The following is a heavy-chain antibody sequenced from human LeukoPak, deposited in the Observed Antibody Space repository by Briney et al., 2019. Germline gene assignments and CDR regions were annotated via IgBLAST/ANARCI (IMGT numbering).Heavy chain of an antibody. CDR1: GGSISSYY. J-gene: IGHJ4*02. CDR2: IYYSGST. D-gene: IGHD4-17*01. Sequence: PSETLSLTCTVSGGSISSYYWSWIRQPPGKGLEWIGYIYYSGSTNYNPSLKSRVTISVDTSKNQFSLKLSSVTAADTAVYYCASGDDDGDTGSSFDYWGQGTLVTVSS. V-gene: IGHV4-59*01. CDR3: ASGDDDGDTGSSFDY.